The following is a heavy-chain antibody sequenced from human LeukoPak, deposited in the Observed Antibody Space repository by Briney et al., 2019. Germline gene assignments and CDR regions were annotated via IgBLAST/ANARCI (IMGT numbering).Heavy chain of an antibody. Sequence: PSETLSLTCAVYGGSFSGYYWSWIRQPPGKGLEWIGEINHSGSTNYNPSLKSRVTISVDTSKNQFSLKLSSVTAADTAVYYCARGLLDGYTHPAAFDIWGQGTMVTVYS. CDR1: GGSFSGYY. CDR3: ARGLLDGYTHPAAFDI. D-gene: IGHD5-24*01. J-gene: IGHJ3*02. V-gene: IGHV4-34*01. CDR2: INHSGST.